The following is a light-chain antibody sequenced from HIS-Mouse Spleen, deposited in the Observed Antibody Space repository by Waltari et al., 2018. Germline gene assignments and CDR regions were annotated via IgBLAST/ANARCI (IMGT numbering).Light chain of an antibody. J-gene: IGLJ2*01. CDR2: DVS. CDR1: ISYVGGYNY. CDR3: SSYTSSSTEV. V-gene: IGLV2-14*03. Sequence: QSALTQPASVSGSPGHSITISCTGTISYVGGYNYVSWYQQHPGNAPKLMIYDVSNRPSGVSNRFSGSKSGNTASLTISGLQDEDEADCYCSSYTSSSTEVFGGGTKLTVL.